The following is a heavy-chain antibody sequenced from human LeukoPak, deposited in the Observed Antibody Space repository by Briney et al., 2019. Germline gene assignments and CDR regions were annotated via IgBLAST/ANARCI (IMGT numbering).Heavy chain of an antibody. CDR1: GYSFTNYW. D-gene: IGHD6-13*01. V-gene: IGHV5-51*01. J-gene: IGHJ4*02. CDR2: ISPDGSDT. CDR3: ARLTSSWYGGPLFDY. Sequence: GESLKISCKGSGYSFTNYWIGWVRQMPGKGLEWMGIISPDGSDTRYSPSFQGQVTISADKSITTAYLQWSSLKASDTAMYYCARLTSSWYGGPLFDYWGQGTLVTVSS.